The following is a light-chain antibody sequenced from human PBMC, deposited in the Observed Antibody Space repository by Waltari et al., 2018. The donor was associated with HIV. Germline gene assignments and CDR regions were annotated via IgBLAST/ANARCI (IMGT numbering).Light chain of an antibody. Sequence: SYELTQPPSVSVSPGQRARVTSSGAALPQQHAYWSRQKAGQAPVLVIYKDSERPSGIPERFSGSSSGTTVTLTISGVQAEDEADYYCESADSSLWVFGGGTKLTVL. CDR1: ALPQQH. CDR3: ESADSSLWV. CDR2: KDS. J-gene: IGLJ3*02. V-gene: IGLV3-25*03.